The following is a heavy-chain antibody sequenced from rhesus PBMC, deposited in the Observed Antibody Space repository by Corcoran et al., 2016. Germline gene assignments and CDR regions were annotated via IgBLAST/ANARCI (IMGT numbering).Heavy chain of an antibody. CDR2: IIPLGGIT. V-gene: IGHV1-198*02. CDR3: ARGDSYSSGPVY. Sequence: QVQLVQSGAEVKKPGASVKVSCKASGVTFGSYAISWDRQAPGKGLEWMGVIIPLGGITNHAEKFQGRVTIPADTSTSTAYMELASLRFENTAVYYCARGDSYSSGPVYWGRGVLVTVSS. J-gene: IGHJ4*01. CDR1: GVTFGSYA. D-gene: IGHD6-31*01.